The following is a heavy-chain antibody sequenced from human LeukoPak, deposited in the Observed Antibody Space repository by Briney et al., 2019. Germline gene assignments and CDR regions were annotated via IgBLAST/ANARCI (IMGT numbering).Heavy chain of an antibody. D-gene: IGHD6-6*01. CDR3: ARGPYSSSSNYYYYGMDV. Sequence: GASVKVSCKASGGTFSSYAISWVRQAPGQGLEWMGGIIPIFGTANYAQKFQGRVTITADESTSTAYMELSSLRSEDTAVCYCARGPYSSSSNYYYYGMDVWGQGTTVTVSS. V-gene: IGHV1-69*13. CDR2: IIPIFGTA. J-gene: IGHJ6*02. CDR1: GGTFSSYA.